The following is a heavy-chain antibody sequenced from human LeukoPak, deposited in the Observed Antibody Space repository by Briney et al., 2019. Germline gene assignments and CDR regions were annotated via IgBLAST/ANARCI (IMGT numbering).Heavy chain of an antibody. CDR1: TFTFSTNG. CDR3: STGGPVGATRHFDY. J-gene: IGHJ4*02. CDR2: IGGSGETT. Sequence: AGSLRLSCAASTFTFSTNGMSWVRQAQGKVLGWDGIIGGSGETTIYGESVKGGLIICSSNTNTTLYLQMNSLRVEDTAVYYCSTGGPVGATRHFDYWGQGTLVTVSS. D-gene: IGHD1-26*01. V-gene: IGHV3-23*01.